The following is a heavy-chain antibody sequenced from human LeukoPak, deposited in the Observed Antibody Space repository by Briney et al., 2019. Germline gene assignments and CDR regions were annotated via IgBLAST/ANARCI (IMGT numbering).Heavy chain of an antibody. J-gene: IGHJ4*02. CDR2: ISGSGGST. D-gene: IGHD3-22*01. V-gene: IGHV3-23*01. CDR3: AKGGVITTSPRFGY. CDR1: GFTFSSYA. Sequence: GGPLRLSCAASGFTFSSYAMSWVRQAPGKGLEWVSAISGSGGSTYYADSVKGRFTISRDNSKNTLYLQMNSLRAEDTAVYYCAKGGVITTSPRFGYWGQGTLVTVSS.